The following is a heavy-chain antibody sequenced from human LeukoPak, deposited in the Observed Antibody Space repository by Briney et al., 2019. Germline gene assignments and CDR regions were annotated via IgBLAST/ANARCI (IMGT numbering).Heavy chain of an antibody. Sequence: ASVKVPCKASGYTFTSYGISWVRQAPGQGLEWMGWISAYNGNTNYAQKLQGRVTMTTDTSSTTAYMELRSLRFDDTAMYYCVRDESVFDIWGQGTMVTVSS. D-gene: IGHD5/OR15-5a*01. CDR1: GYTFTSYG. V-gene: IGHV1-18*04. J-gene: IGHJ3*02. CDR2: ISAYNGNT. CDR3: VRDESVFDI.